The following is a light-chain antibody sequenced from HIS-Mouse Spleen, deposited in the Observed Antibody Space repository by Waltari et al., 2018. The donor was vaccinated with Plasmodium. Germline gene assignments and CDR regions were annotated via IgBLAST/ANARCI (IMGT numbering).Light chain of an antibody. V-gene: IGKV1-39*01. CDR2: AAS. CDR1: QSISSY. CDR3: QQNYNTWT. Sequence: IQITQSPSSLSASVGDRVTITCRASQSISSYLNWYQQKPGKAPKLLIYAASSLQSGVPSRFSGSGSGTDFTLTISSLQPEDFATYYCQQNYNTWTFGQGTKVEIK. J-gene: IGKJ1*01.